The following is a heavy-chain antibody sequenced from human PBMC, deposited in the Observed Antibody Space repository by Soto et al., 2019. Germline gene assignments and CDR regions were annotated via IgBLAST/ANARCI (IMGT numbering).Heavy chain of an antibody. D-gene: IGHD3-3*01. CDR2: ISGSGGST. Sequence: GGSLRLSCAASGFTFSDYYMSWIRQAPGKGLEWVSAISGSGGSTYYADSVKGRFTISRDNSKNTLYLQMNSLRAEDTAVYYCAKERGEYYDFWSDYWGQGTLVTVSS. J-gene: IGHJ4*02. CDR3: AKERGEYYDFWSDY. V-gene: IGHV3-23*01. CDR1: GFTFSDYY.